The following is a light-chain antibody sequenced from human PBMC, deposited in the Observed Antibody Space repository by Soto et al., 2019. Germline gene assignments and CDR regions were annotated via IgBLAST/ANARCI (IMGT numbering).Light chain of an antibody. Sequence: QSVLTQPPSASATPGQRVTISCSGSSSNIGSNTVNWYQQLPGTAPKLLIYSNNQRPSGVPDRLSGSKSGTSASLAISGLQSDVEADYYCAAWDDSLNAVVFGGGTKLTVL. CDR3: AAWDDSLNAVV. CDR1: SSNIGSNT. V-gene: IGLV1-44*01. CDR2: SNN. J-gene: IGLJ2*01.